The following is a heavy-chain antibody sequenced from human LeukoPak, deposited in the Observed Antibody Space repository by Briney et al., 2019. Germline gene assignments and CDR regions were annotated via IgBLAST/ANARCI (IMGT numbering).Heavy chain of an antibody. Sequence: PGGSLRLSCVGSGFTFSDHFISWVRQVPGKEPEWLSYINSKGDNILYRDSVKGRFTISRDNAENSLYLQMNSLKAEDTAVYYCATSRVFDYWGQGALVIVSS. CDR2: INSKGDNI. CDR3: ATSRVFDY. J-gene: IGHJ4*02. CDR1: GFTFSDHF. V-gene: IGHV3-11*04.